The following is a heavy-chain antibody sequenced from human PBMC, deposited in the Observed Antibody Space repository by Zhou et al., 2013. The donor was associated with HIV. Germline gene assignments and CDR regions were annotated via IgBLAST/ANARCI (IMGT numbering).Heavy chain of an antibody. J-gene: IGHJ6*03. CDR2: IIPIFGTA. CDR1: GGTFSSHA. V-gene: IGHV1-69*05. Sequence: QVQLVQSGAEVKKSGSSVKVSCRASGGTFSSHAISWVRQAPGQGLEWMGGIIPIFGTANSAQKFQGRVTITTDESTSTAYMELSSLRSEDTAVYYCARDEMATPLGYYYMDVWGKGTTVTVSS. D-gene: IGHD5-12*01. CDR3: ARDEMATPLGYYYMDV.